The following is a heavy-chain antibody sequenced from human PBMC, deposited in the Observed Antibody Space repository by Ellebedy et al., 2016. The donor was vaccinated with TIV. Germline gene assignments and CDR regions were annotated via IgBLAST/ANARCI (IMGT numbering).Heavy chain of an antibody. D-gene: IGHD3-22*01. CDR2: IYYSGST. J-gene: IGHJ4*02. Sequence: SETLSLTCTVSGGSISSSSYYWGWIRQPPGKGLEWIGSIYYSGSTNYNPSLKSRVTISVDTSKNQFSLKLSSVTAADTAVYYCARESYDSSGYIPYWGQGTLVTVSS. V-gene: IGHV4-39*07. CDR1: GGSISSSSYY. CDR3: ARESYDSSGYIPY.